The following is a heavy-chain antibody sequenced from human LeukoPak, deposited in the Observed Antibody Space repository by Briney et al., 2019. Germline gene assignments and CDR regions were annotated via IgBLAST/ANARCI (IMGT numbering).Heavy chain of an antibody. J-gene: IGHJ4*02. Sequence: ASVKVSCKASGYTFTSYGISWVRQAPGQGLEWMGWISAYNGNTNYAQKLRGRVTMTTDTSTSTAYMELWSLRSDDTAVYYCARDLAGYSSGWYFEWGQGTLVTVSS. CDR2: ISAYNGNT. D-gene: IGHD6-19*01. V-gene: IGHV1-18*01. CDR3: ARDLAGYSSGWYFE. CDR1: GYTFTSYG.